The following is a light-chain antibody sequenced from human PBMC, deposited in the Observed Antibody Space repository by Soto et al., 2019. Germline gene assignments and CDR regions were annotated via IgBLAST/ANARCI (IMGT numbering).Light chain of an antibody. Sequence: QSALTQPASVSGSLGQSITISCTGTSSDVGGYNYVSWYQQHPGKAPKLMICEVSNRPSGVSNRFSGSKSGSTASLTISGLQAEDEAEYYCSSYTTSSTLVVFGTGTKVTVL. CDR3: SSYTTSSTLVV. CDR2: EVS. CDR1: SSDVGGYNY. J-gene: IGLJ1*01. V-gene: IGLV2-14*01.